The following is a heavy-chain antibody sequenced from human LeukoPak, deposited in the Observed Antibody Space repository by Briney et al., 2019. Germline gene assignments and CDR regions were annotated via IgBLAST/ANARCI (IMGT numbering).Heavy chain of an antibody. CDR3: ARGWFGELFPFDY. J-gene: IGHJ4*02. V-gene: IGHV1-18*04. CDR2: ISAYNGNT. Sequence: ASVKVSCKASGYTFTTYYMHWVRQAPGQGLEWMGWISAYNGNTNYAQKLQGRVTMTTDTSTSTAYMELRSLRSDDTAVYYCARGWFGELFPFDYWGQGTLVTVSS. D-gene: IGHD3-10*01. CDR1: GYTFTTYY.